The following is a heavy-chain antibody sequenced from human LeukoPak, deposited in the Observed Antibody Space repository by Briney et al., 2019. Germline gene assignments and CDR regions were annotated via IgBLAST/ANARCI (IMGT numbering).Heavy chain of an antibody. J-gene: IGHJ4*02. Sequence: GGSLRLSCAASGFTFSGYWMHWVRQAPGKGLVWVSIISSDGSSTKYADSVKGRFTISRDNARNTLYLQMNSLRAEDTAVYYCARDTSVKADYWGQGTLVTVSS. CDR1: GFTFSGYW. D-gene: IGHD4-11*01. CDR3: ARDTSVKADY. V-gene: IGHV3-74*03. CDR2: ISSDGSST.